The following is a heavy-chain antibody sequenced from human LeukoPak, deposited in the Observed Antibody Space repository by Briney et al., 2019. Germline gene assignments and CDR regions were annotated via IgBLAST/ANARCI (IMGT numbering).Heavy chain of an antibody. V-gene: IGHV3-74*01. CDR3: VKAGGGDGGWFSEY. Sequence: GGSLRLSCAASGFTFSSHWMHWVRQAPGEGLVWVSRINGDGTNTPYVDSVKGRFTISRDNVKNTLYLQMNSLRAEDTAIYYCVKAGGGDGGWFSEYWGQGTLVTVSS. D-gene: IGHD6-19*01. J-gene: IGHJ4*02. CDR2: INGDGTNT. CDR1: GFTFSSHW.